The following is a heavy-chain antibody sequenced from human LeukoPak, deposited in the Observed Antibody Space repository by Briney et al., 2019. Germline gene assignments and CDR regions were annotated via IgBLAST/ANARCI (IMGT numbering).Heavy chain of an antibody. CDR1: GYTFTSYG. V-gene: IGHV1-18*01. J-gene: IGHJ3*02. Sequence: GASVKVSCKASGYTFTSYGISWVRQAPGQGLEWMGWISAYNGNTIYAQKLQGRVTMTTDTSTSTAYMELRSLRSDDTAVYYCARVAVAGTGSDAFDIWGQGTMVTVSS. CDR3: ARVAVAGTGSDAFDI. D-gene: IGHD6-19*01. CDR2: ISAYNGNT.